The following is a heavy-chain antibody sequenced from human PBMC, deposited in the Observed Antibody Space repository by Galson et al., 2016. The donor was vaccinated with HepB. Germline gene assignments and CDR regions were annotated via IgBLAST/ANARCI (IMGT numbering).Heavy chain of an antibody. J-gene: IGHJ3*02. CDR2: IDPTDSYT. CDR3: ATSTGDFPSPGALDI. D-gene: IGHD4-17*01. V-gene: IGHV5-10-1*01. Sequence: QSGAEVKKPGESLRISCKGSGFSFTSFWITWVRQMPGKGLEWMGKIDPTDSYTNYSPSFQGHVTISADKPISAAYLQWNSLKAADTAMYFSATSTGDFPSPGALDIWGQGTMVTVSS. CDR1: GFSFTSFW.